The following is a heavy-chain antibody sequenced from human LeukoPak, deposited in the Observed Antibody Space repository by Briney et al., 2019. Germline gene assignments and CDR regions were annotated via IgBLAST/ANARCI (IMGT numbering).Heavy chain of an antibody. V-gene: IGHV3-30-3*01. Sequence: AGSLRLSCAASGFTSSNYAMHLIRQAPAKGPDRVAVISYHRTNEYYADSVKGRCTISIDNSKNTLYLQMNNLRTEDTAVYYCARGTTAQVVVVAATFPLDYWGQGTLVTVSS. D-gene: IGHD2-15*01. CDR1: GFTSSNYA. CDR3: ARGTTAQVVVVAATFPLDY. J-gene: IGHJ4*02. CDR2: ISYHRTNE.